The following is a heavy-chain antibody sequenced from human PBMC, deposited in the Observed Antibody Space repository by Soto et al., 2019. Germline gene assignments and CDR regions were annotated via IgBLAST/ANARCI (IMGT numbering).Heavy chain of an antibody. D-gene: IGHD7-27*01. J-gene: IGHJ2*01. Sequence: QITLKESGPALVKPTQTLTLTCTFSGFSVTTSGSSVGWIRPPPGKALEWLALIYWDDTQRYNPSLGRRLTITRDTSKNQVVLTMTSVDPVETATCYGAAQLTADGYLDLWGRGTLVTVSS. V-gene: IGHV2-5*02. CDR2: IYWDDTQ. CDR1: GFSVTTSGSS. CDR3: AAQLTADGYLDL.